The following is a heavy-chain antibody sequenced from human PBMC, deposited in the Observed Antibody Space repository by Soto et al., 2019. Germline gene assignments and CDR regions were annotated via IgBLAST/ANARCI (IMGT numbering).Heavy chain of an antibody. D-gene: IGHD5-18*01. J-gene: IGHJ4*02. CDR1: GGSFSSNP. CDR2: IIPIFATV. V-gene: IGHV1-69*01. Sequence: QVQLVQSGSEVKKPGSSVKVSCKASGGSFSSNPISWVRQAPGQGLEWMAGIIPIFATVHYAQKFQGRVTITADESTSTAYMELTSLRSEDTAVYFCARGDRGYSSAPRYYFDYWGQGTLVTVS. CDR3: ARGDRGYSSAPRYYFDY.